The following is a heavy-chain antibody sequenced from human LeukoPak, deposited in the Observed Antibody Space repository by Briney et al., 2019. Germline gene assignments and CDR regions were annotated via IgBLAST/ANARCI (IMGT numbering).Heavy chain of an antibody. D-gene: IGHD3-22*01. Sequence: ASVKVSCKASGYTFTSYDINWVRQATGQGLEWMGWMNRNSGNTGYAQKFQGRVTMTRNTSISTAYMELSSLRSEDTAVYYCARVGTVNYYDSSGYYYYFDYWGQGTLVTVSS. J-gene: IGHJ4*02. V-gene: IGHV1-8*01. CDR3: ARVGTVNYYDSSGYYYYFDY. CDR1: GYTFTSYD. CDR2: MNRNSGNT.